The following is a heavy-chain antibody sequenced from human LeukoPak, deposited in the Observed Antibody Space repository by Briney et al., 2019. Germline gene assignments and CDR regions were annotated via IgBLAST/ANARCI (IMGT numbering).Heavy chain of an antibody. CDR3: ARGAPMIVVVSYAFDI. CDR1: GFTFSSYS. J-gene: IGHJ3*02. CDR2: ISSSSSYI. D-gene: IGHD3-22*01. Sequence: GGSLRLSCAASGFTFSSYSMNWVRQAPGKGLEWVSSISSSSSYIYYADSVKGRFTISRDNAKNSLYLQMNSLKAEDTAVYYCARGAPMIVVVSYAFDIWGQGTMVTVSS. V-gene: IGHV3-21*01.